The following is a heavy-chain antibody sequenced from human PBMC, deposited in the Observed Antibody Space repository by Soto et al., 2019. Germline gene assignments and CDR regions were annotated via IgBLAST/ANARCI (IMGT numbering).Heavy chain of an antibody. D-gene: IGHD6-19*01. V-gene: IGHV4-4*02. CDR3: AYSTGWYRLDV. CDR2: VYHSGGN. CDR1: GGSISTPYW. J-gene: IGHJ3*01. Sequence: QVHLQESGPGLVQPSGTLSLTCAVSGGSISTPYWWTWVRQPPGKELEWIGDVYHSGGNNYNPSLMSRVTISLDKSKNQFSLKMMSVTAADTAIYYCAYSTGWYRLDVWGQGTMVIVSS.